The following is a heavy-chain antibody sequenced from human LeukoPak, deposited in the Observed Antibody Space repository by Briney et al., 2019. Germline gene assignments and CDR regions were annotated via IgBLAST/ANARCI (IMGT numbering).Heavy chain of an antibody. Sequence: PSQTLSLTCAVSGGSISSGGYSWSWIRQPPGKGLEWIGYIYYSGSTYYNPSLKSRVTISVDTSKNQFSLKLSSVTAADTAVYYCASQYCTNGVLAGPYDAFDIWGQGTMVTVSS. J-gene: IGHJ3*02. CDR2: IYYSGST. V-gene: IGHV4-30-2*03. CDR3: ASQYCTNGVLAGPYDAFDI. D-gene: IGHD2-8*01. CDR1: GGSISSGGYS.